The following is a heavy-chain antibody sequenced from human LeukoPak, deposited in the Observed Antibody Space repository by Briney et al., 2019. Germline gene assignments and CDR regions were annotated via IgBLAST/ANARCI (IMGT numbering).Heavy chain of an antibody. Sequence: GGSLRLSCAGSGFTFSSYGMSWVRQAPGKGLEWVSGISGSGGSTYYADSVKGRFTISGDNSKNTLYLQMNSLRAEDTAVYYCAKGTGRSSSSLDYWGQGTLVTVSS. V-gene: IGHV3-23*01. CDR3: AKGTGRSSSSLDY. D-gene: IGHD2-2*01. J-gene: IGHJ4*02. CDR1: GFTFSSYG. CDR2: ISGSGGST.